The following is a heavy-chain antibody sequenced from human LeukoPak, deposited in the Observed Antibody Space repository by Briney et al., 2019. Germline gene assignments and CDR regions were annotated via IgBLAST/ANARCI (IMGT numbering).Heavy chain of an antibody. J-gene: IGHJ6*03. CDR3: ARHGRLAVAGYYYYYMDV. CDR1: GGSFRGYY. D-gene: IGHD6-19*01. V-gene: IGHV4-34*01. CDR2: INQSGST. Sequence: PTEALPLSFAVHGGSFRGYYGGWSPQPRGKGLGCIEEINQSGSTNYHPSLKSRVTISVDTSKNQFSLKLSSVTAADTAVYYCARHGRLAVAGYYYYYMDVWGKGTTVTISS.